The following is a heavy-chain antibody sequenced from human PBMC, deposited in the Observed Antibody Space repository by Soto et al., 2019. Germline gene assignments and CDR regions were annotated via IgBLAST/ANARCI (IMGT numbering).Heavy chain of an antibody. CDR3: ARAYSTWRKFDD. D-gene: IGHD2-21*01. Sequence: PSETLSLTCGVSGDTISTGGYSWAWIRQPPGKALEWIGHTYHSGNPYYNPSLKSRVIISVDRSKNQFSLKVSSVTAADTAVYYCARAYSTWRKFDDWGQGTRVTVSS. J-gene: IGHJ4*02. V-gene: IGHV4-30-2*01. CDR1: GDTISTGGYS. CDR2: TYHSGNP.